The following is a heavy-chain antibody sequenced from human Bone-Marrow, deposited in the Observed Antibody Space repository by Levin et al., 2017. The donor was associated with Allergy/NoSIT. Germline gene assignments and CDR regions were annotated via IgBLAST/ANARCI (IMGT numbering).Heavy chain of an antibody. V-gene: IGHV3-30*04. CDR2: ISYDGSNK. CDR1: GFTFSSYA. Sequence: GGSLRLSCAASGFTFSSYAMHWVRQAPGKGLEWVAVISYDGSNKYYADSVKGRFTISRDNSKNTLYLQMNSLRAEDTAVYYCARLSPDYYYYGMDGWGQGTTVTVSS. CDR3: ARLSPDYYYYGMDG. J-gene: IGHJ6*02.